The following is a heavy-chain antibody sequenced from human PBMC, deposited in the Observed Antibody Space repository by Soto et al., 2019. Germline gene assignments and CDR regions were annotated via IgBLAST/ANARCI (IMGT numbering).Heavy chain of an antibody. Sequence: PGGSLRLSCAASGFTFSSYSMNWVRQAPGKGLEWVSSISSSSSYIYYADSVKGRFTISRDNAKNSLYLQMNSLRAEDTAVYYCAGGTPSYGFYYGMDVWGQGTTVTVSS. V-gene: IGHV3-21*01. CDR1: GFTFSSYS. J-gene: IGHJ6*02. CDR2: ISSSSSYI. CDR3: AGGTPSYGFYYGMDV. D-gene: IGHD5-18*01.